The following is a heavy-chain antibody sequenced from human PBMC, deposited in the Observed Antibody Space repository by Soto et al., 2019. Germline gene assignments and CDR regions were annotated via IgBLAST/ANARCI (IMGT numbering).Heavy chain of an antibody. V-gene: IGHV3-23*01. Sequence: GGSLRLSCAASGFTFSSYAMSWVRQAPGKGLEWVSAISGSGGSTYYADSVKGRFTISRDNSKNTLYLQMNSLRAEDTAVYYCAKDGTLWFGESSCFDYWGQGTLVTVSS. J-gene: IGHJ4*02. CDR2: ISGSGGST. D-gene: IGHD3-10*01. CDR3: AKDGTLWFGESSCFDY. CDR1: GFTFSSYA.